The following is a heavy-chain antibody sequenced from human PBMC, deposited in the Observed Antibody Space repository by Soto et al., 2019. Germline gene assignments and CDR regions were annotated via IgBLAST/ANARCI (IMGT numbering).Heavy chain of an antibody. V-gene: IGHV1-69*06. CDR1: GGTFSSYA. D-gene: IGHD3-9*01. CDR3: ARVRSLRYFDWLLRDHDAFDI. J-gene: IGHJ3*02. Sequence: SVKVSCKASGGTFSSYAISWVRQAPGQGLEWMGGIIPIFGTANYAQKFQGRVTITADKSTSTAYMELSSLRSEDTAVYYCARVRSLRYFDWLLRDHDAFDIWGQGTMVTVSS. CDR2: IIPIFGTA.